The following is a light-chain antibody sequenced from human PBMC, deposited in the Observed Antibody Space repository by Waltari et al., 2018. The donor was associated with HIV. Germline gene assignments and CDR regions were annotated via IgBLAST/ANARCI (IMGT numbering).Light chain of an antibody. CDR2: EVS. Sequence: QSALTQPPSASGSPGQSVTISCTGTSSDVGGYHYVSWYQQHPGKAPKLMIYEVSKRPSGVPDRFSGSKSGNTASLTVSGLQAEDEADYYCSSYAGSNKVLFGGGTKLTVL. CDR3: SSYAGSNKVL. V-gene: IGLV2-8*01. CDR1: SSDVGGYHY. J-gene: IGLJ2*01.